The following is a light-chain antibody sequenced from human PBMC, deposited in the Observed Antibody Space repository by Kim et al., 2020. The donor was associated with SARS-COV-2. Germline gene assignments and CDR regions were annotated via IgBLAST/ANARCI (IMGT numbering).Light chain of an antibody. J-gene: IGKJ2*01. CDR2: GAS. Sequence: EIVMTQSPATLSVSPGERATLSCRAIQSVNNYLAWYQQKPGQAPRLLIYGASTRATGIPARFSGSGSGTEFTLTISSLQSEDFAVYYCQQYNNWPLTFGQGTNLEIK. CDR3: QQYNNWPLT. CDR1: QSVNNY. V-gene: IGKV3-15*01.